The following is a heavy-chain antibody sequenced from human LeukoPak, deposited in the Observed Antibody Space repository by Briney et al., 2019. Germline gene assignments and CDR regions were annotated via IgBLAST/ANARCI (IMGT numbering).Heavy chain of an antibody. V-gene: IGHV4-4*02. CDR3: ARGYYYGSGRPGDNWFDP. D-gene: IGHD3-10*01. J-gene: IGHJ5*02. CDR1: GGSISSSNW. CDR2: IYHSGST. Sequence: SGTLSLTCAVSGGSISSSNWWSWVRQPPGKGLEWIGEIYHSGSTNYNPSLKSRVTISVDKSKNQFSLKLSSVTAADTAVYYCARGYYYGSGRPGDNWFDPWGQGMLVTISA.